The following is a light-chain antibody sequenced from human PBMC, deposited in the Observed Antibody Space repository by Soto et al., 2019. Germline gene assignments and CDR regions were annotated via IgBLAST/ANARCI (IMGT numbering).Light chain of an antibody. CDR3: QQYYSYLHS. Sequence: AIRMTQSPSSFSASTGDRVTITCRASQGISSYLAWYQQKPGKAPKLLIYAASTLQSGAPSRFSGSGSGTDLTLTISCLQSEDLATYYCQQYYSYLHSCGQGTRLEIK. CDR1: QGISSY. CDR2: AAS. J-gene: IGKJ5*01. V-gene: IGKV1-8*01.